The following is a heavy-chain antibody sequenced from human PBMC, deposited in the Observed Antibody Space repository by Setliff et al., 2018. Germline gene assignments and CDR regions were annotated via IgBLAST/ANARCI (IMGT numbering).Heavy chain of an antibody. CDR1: GDSISSRTYY. CDR2: IYTSWST. V-gene: IGHV4-61*09. Sequence: PSETLSLTCTVSGDSISSRTYYWSWIRQPAGKGLEWIGHIYTSWSTIYNPSLKSRLTISLDTSKNQFSLNLTSVTAADTAVYYCARASSGWYSAYYYYMDVWGKGTTVTVS. D-gene: IGHD6-19*01. CDR3: ARASSGWYSAYYYYMDV. J-gene: IGHJ6*03.